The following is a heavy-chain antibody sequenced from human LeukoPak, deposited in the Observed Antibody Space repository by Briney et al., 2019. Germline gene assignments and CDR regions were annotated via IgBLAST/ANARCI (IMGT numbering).Heavy chain of an antibody. CDR1: GYTFTGYY. CDR2: INPNSGGT. V-gene: IGHV1-2*02. D-gene: IGHD3-3*01. CDR3: ARERPTFGVAARTYYYMDV. Sequence: ASVKVSCKASGYTFTGYYMHWVRQAPGQGLEWMGWINPNSGGTNYAQKFQGRVTMTRDTSISTAYMELSRLRSDDTAVYYCARERPTFGVAARTYYYMDVWGKGTRSPSP. J-gene: IGHJ6*03.